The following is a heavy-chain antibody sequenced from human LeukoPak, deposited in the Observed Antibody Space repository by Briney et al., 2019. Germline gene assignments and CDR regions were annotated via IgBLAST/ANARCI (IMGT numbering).Heavy chain of an antibody. CDR1: GFTFSSYG. CDR3: TTGWSSSWYFAFDI. CDR2: IKSKTDGWTT. D-gene: IGHD6-13*01. V-gene: IGHV3-15*01. Sequence: GGSLRLSCAASGFTFSSYGMSWVRQAPGKGLEWVSRIKSKTDGWTTDYAAPVKGRFTISRDDSKNTLYLQMNSLKTEDTAVYYCTTGWSSSWYFAFDIWGQGTMVTVSS. J-gene: IGHJ3*02.